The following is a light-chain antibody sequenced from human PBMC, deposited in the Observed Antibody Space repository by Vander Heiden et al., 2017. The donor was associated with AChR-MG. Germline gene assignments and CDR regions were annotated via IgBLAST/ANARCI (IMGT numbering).Light chain of an antibody. CDR1: QSVSSN. CDR2: GAS. Sequence: EIVLTHSPATLSVSPGERATLSCRASQSVSSNLAWYQQKPGQAPRLLIYGASTRATGIPARFSGSGSGTEFTLTISSLQSEDFAVYYCQQYNTWPPRTFGQRTKVEIK. J-gene: IGKJ2*02. CDR3: QQYNTWPPRT. V-gene: IGKV3-15*01.